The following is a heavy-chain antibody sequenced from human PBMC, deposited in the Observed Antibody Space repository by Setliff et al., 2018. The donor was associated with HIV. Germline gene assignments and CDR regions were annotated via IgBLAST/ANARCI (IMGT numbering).Heavy chain of an antibody. CDR2: IYHSGSA. J-gene: IGHJ4*02. CDR3: ARGLSSPFATGL. Sequence: SETLSLTCAVSGGSISSSNWWSWVRQPPGKGLEWIGEIYHSGSANYNPSLKSRVIISIDKSKNKFSLKVTSVTSADTAVYFCARGLSSPFATGLWGQGTLVTVSS. V-gene: IGHV4-4*02. CDR1: GGSISSSNW. D-gene: IGHD6-13*01.